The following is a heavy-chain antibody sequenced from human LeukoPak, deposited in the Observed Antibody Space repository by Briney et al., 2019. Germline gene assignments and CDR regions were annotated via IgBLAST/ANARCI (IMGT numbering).Heavy chain of an antibody. J-gene: IGHJ5*02. Sequence: SETLSLTCTVSGGSISSSSYYWGWIRQPPGKGLEWIGSIYYSGSTYYNPSLKSRVTISVDTSKNQFSLKLSSVTAADTAVYYCARLILPGDYHDSMIDPWGQGTLVTVSS. V-gene: IGHV4-39*01. D-gene: IGHD3-22*01. CDR1: GGSISSSSYY. CDR3: ARLILPGDYHDSMIDP. CDR2: IYYSGST.